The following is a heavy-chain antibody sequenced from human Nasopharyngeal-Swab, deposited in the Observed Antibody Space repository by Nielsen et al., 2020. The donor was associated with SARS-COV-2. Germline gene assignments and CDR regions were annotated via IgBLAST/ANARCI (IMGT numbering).Heavy chain of an antibody. D-gene: IGHD1-14*01. CDR2: IYHSGST. V-gene: IGHV4-30-2*01. Sequence: SETLSLTCAVSGGSISSGGYSWIWIRQPPGKGLEWIGYIYHSGSTYHNPSLKSRVTISVDRSKNPFSLKLSSVTAADTAVYYCARAKNRYFDYWGQGTLVTVSS. J-gene: IGHJ4*02. CDR1: GGSISSGGYS. CDR3: ARAKNRYFDY.